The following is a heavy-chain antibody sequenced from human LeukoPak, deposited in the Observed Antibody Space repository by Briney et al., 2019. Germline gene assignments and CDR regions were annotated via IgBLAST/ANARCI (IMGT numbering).Heavy chain of an antibody. CDR2: INSDGSST. J-gene: IGHJ3*02. Sequence: PGGSLRLSCAASGFTFSSYWMRWVRQAPGKGLVWVSRINSDGSSTSYADSVKGRFTISRDNAKNTLYLQMNSLRAEDTAVYYCARPPTRYEGYAFDIWGQGTMVTVSS. CDR1: GFTFSSYW. D-gene: IGHD5-12*01. CDR3: ARPPTRYEGYAFDI. V-gene: IGHV3-74*01.